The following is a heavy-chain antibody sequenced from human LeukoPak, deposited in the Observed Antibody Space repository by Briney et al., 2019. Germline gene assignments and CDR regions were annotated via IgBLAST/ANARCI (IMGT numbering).Heavy chain of an antibody. V-gene: IGHV4-30-4*01. J-gene: IGHJ4*02. CDR3: ARIRRDGYNYDY. Sequence: SETLSLTCTVSGGSISSGDYYWSWIRQPPGNGLEWIGYIYYSGSTYYNPSLKSRVTISVDTSKNQFSLKLSSVTAADTAVYYCARIRRDGYNYDYWGQGTLVTVSS. CDR2: IYYSGST. D-gene: IGHD5-24*01. CDR1: GGSISSGDYY.